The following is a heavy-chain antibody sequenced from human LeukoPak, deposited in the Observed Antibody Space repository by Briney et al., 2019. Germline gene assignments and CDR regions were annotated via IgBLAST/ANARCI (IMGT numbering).Heavy chain of an antibody. Sequence: GGSLRLSCAASGFTFNGYAMSWVRQVPGKGLEWVSTISGSGGTTYYADSLKGRFTISRDNSKNMLFLQMNSLRAEDTAIYYCAKEDGGSGWYEPVEYWGQGTLVTVSS. D-gene: IGHD6-19*01. CDR1: GFTFNGYA. CDR3: AKEDGGSGWYEPVEY. J-gene: IGHJ4*02. V-gene: IGHV3-23*01. CDR2: ISGSGGTT.